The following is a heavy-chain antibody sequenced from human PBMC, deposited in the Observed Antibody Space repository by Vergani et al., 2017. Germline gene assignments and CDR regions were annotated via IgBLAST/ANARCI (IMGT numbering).Heavy chain of an antibody. J-gene: IGHJ6*03. Sequence: EVQLLESGGGLVQPGGSLRLSCAASGFTFSSYAMSWVRQAPGKGLEWVSSISSSSSYIYYADSVKGRFTISRDNAKNSLYLQMNSLRAEDTAVYYCASNYDYYYYMDVWGKGTTVTVSS. CDR1: GFTFSSYA. CDR3: ASNYDYYYYMDV. CDR2: ISSSSSYI. V-gene: IGHV3-21*02.